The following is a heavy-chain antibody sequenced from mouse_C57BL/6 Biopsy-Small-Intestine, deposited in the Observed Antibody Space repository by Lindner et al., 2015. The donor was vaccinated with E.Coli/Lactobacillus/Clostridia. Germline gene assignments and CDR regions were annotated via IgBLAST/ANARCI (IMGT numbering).Heavy chain of an antibody. CDR3: ASYGDYVFAY. D-gene: IGHD2-13*01. CDR1: GFTFSDYG. CDR2: ISSGSSTI. Sequence: VQLQESGGGLVKPGGSRKLSCAASGFTFSDYGMHWVRQAPEKGLEWVAYISSGSSTIYYADTVKGRFTISRDNAKNTLFLQMTSLRSEDTAMYYCASYGDYVFAYWGQGTLVTVSA. J-gene: IGHJ3*01. V-gene: IGHV5-17*01.